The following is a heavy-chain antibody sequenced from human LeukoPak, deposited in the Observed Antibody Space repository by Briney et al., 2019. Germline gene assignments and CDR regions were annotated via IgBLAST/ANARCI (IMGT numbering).Heavy chain of an antibody. V-gene: IGHV3-23*01. CDR1: GFTFSSYA. CDR3: ARGLTTLDY. J-gene: IGHJ4*02. Sequence: GGPLRLSCAASGFTFSSYAMSWVRQAPGKGLEWVSVISGSGSETHCADSVKGRFTISRDNSKNTLYLQMNSLRAEDTAVYYCARGLTTLDYWGQGILATVSS. CDR2: ISGSGSET. D-gene: IGHD4-11*01.